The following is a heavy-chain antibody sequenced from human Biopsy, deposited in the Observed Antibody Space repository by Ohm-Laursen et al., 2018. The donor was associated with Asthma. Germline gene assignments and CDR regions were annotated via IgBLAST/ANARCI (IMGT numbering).Heavy chain of an antibody. Sequence: SSLRLFCAAPGFTFSIYDIHWVRQAPGKGLEWVAVISYDGGNKFYGDSVKGRFTLSRDNSRNTLYLQMNSLRVEDTAIYYCARTHERWTSIQDDALDIWGQGTMVIVSS. CDR2: ISYDGGNK. CDR1: GFTFSIYD. V-gene: IGHV3-30*03. J-gene: IGHJ3*02. D-gene: IGHD4-23*01. CDR3: ARTHERWTSIQDDALDI.